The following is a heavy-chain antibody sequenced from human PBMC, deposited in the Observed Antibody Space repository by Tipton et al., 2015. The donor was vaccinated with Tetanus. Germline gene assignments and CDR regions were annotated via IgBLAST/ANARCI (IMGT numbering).Heavy chain of an antibody. CDR1: GFTFSTYG. CDR2: IAPSASGS. V-gene: IGHV3-23*01. Sequence: SLRLSCAASGFTFSTYGMSWVRQAPGRGLEWVAGIAPSASGSWYADSVRGRLTTFRDNAKSSLYLQMSRLRAEDTAVYYCARVVRDYYYGMDVWGQGTTVTVSS. J-gene: IGHJ6*02. CDR3: ARVVRDYYYGMDV. D-gene: IGHD3-22*01.